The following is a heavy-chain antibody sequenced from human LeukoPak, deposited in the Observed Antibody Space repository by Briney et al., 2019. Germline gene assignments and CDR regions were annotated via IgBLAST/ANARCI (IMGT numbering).Heavy chain of an antibody. CDR2: IKQDGSEK. CDR3: ARVAVAGTYHAFDI. Sequence: GGSLRLSCAASGFTFSSYWMSWVRQAPGKGLEWVANIKQDGSEKYYVDSVKGRFTISRDNAKNSLYLQMNSLRAEDTAVYYCARVAVAGTYHAFDIWGQGTMVTVSS. J-gene: IGHJ3*02. V-gene: IGHV3-7*01. D-gene: IGHD6-19*01. CDR1: GFTFSSYW.